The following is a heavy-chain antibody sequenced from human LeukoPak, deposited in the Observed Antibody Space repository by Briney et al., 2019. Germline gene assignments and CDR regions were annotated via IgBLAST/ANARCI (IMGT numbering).Heavy chain of an antibody. D-gene: IGHD6-19*01. Sequence: PGGSLRLSCAASGFTFSKHYMTWIRQAPGKGLEWVSAISGSGGSTYYADSVKGRFTISRDNSKNTLYLQMNSLRAEDTAVYYCAKTGAYSSGWYGRIVVAQRDYYFDYWGQGTLVTVSS. CDR1: GFTFSKHY. CDR2: ISGSGGST. CDR3: AKTGAYSSGWYGRIVVAQRDYYFDY. J-gene: IGHJ4*02. V-gene: IGHV3-23*01.